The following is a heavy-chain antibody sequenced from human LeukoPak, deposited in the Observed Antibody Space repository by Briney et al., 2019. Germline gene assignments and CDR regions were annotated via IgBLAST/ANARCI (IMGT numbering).Heavy chain of an antibody. V-gene: IGHV3-30*02. CDR1: GFTFSSYG. J-gene: IGHJ3*02. Sequence: TGGSLRLSCAASGFTFSSYGMAWVRQAPGKGLEWVAFIRYDGSNKYYADSVKGRFTISRDNSKNTLYRQMNSLRAEDTAMYYCAKDGLGYSGYDPVGYGFDIWGQGTMVTVSS. CDR2: IRYDGSNK. CDR3: AKDGLGYSGYDPVGYGFDI. D-gene: IGHD5-12*01.